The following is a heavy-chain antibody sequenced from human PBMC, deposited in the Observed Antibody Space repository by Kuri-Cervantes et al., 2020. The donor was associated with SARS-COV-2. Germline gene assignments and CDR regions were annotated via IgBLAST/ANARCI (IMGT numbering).Heavy chain of an antibody. J-gene: IGHJ6*02. Sequence: GSLRLSCTVSGSSVSSGSYYWSWSRQPPGRGLEWIGYIYYNGSTNYNPSLKSRVNISVDTSKTQFSLKLSSVTAADNTMYYCARHDYGDPLTYYYGMDVWGQGTTVTVSS. CDR3: ARHDYGDPLTYYYGMDV. CDR2: IYYNGST. V-gene: IGHV4-61*01. D-gene: IGHD4-17*01. CDR1: GSSVSSGSYY.